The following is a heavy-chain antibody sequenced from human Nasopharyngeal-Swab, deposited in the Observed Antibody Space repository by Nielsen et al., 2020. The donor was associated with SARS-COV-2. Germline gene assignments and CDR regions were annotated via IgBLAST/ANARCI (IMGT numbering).Heavy chain of an antibody. CDR3: AKDKGDGFPYWYFDL. CDR1: GFNFSTQW. J-gene: IGHJ2*01. CDR2: MNPGGSGT. V-gene: IGHV3-74*01. D-gene: IGHD5-24*01. Sequence: GGSLRLSCAASGFNFSTQWMDWVRQAPGKGLVWASQMNPGGSGTGYPDSVKGRFTISRDNAKNTLYLQMNGLRVDDTAVYYCAKDKGDGFPYWYFDLWGRGTLVTVSS.